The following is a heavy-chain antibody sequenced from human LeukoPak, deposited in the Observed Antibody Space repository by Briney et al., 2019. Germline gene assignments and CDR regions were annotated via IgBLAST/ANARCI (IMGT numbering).Heavy chain of an antibody. D-gene: IGHD4-17*01. V-gene: IGHV3-30-3*01. J-gene: IGHJ6*02. CDR2: ISYDGSNK. Sequence: GGSLRLSCVASGFAVGSNYMSWVRQAPGKGLEWVAVISYDGSNKYYADSVKGRFTISRDNSKNTLYLQMNSLRAEDTAVYYCARGIWSTVTQDYYYGMDVWGQGTTVTVSS. CDR3: ARGIWSTVTQDYYYGMDV. CDR1: GFAVGSNY.